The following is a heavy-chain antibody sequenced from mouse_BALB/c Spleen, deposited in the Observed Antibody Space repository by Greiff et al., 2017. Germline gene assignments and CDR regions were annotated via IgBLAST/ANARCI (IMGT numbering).Heavy chain of an antibody. CDR3: ARDGSSYGYFDY. Sequence: QVQLQQSGAELMKPGASVKISCKATGYTFSSYWIEWVKQRPGHGLEWIGEILPGSGSTNYNEKFKGKATFTADTSSNTAYMQLSSLTSEDSAVYYCARDGSSYGYFDYWGQGTTLTVSS. D-gene: IGHD1-1*01. J-gene: IGHJ2*01. CDR1: GYTFSSYW. V-gene: IGHV1-9*01. CDR2: ILPGSGST.